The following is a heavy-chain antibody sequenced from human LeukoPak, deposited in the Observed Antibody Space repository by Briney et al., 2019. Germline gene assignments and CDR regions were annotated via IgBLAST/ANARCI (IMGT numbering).Heavy chain of an antibody. CDR2: INHSGST. CDR3: ARHGVYSSSWSFFDY. D-gene: IGHD6-13*01. Sequence: SETLSLTCAVYGGSFSGYYWSWIRQPPGKGLEWMGEINHSGSTNYNPSLKNRVTISVDTSKNQFSLKLSSVTAADTAVYYCARHGVYSSSWSFFDYWGQGTLVTVSS. V-gene: IGHV4-34*01. J-gene: IGHJ4*02. CDR1: GGSFSGYY.